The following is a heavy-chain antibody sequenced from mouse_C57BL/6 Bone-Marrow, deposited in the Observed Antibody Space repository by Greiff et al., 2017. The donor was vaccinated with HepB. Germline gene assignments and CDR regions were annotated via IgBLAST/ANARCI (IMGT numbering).Heavy chain of an antibody. V-gene: IGHV1-81*01. CDR3: ARSNSSGYNFFFAY. CDR1: GYTFTSYG. CDR2: IYPRSGNT. Sequence: QVQLQQSGAELARPGASVKLSCKASGYTFTSYGISWVKQRTGQGLEWIGEIYPRSGNTYYNEKFKGKATLTADKSSSTASMELRSLTSEDSAVYFCARSNSSGYNFFFAYWGQGTLVTVSA. J-gene: IGHJ3*01. D-gene: IGHD3-2*02.